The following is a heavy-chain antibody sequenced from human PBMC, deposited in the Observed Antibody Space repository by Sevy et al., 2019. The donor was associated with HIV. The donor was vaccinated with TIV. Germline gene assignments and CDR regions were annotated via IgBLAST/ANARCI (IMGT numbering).Heavy chain of an antibody. Sequence: GGSLRLSCAASKFTFSDYYMSWIRQAPGKGLEWVSYISNSGSTIYYADSVKGRFTISRDNAQSSMYLQMNRLRAEDTAVYYCAREGDLRYFDFWGSGTLVTVSS. J-gene: IGHJ2*01. CDR3: AREGDLRYFDF. CDR1: KFTFSDYY. CDR2: ISNSGSTI. V-gene: IGHV3-11*01. D-gene: IGHD3-10*01.